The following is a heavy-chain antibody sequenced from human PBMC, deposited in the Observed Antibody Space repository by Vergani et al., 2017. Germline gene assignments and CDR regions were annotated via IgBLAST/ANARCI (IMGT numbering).Heavy chain of an antibody. Sequence: EVQLVESGGGLVQPGGSLRLSCAASGFTVSSNYMSWVRQAPGKGLEWVSSISSSSSYIYYADSVKGRFTISRDNAKNSLYLQMNSLRAEDTAVYYCARDRIVATPKENYYYYYMDVWGKGTTVTVSS. CDR1: GFTVSSNY. D-gene: IGHD5-12*01. CDR3: ARDRIVATPKENYYYYYMDV. CDR2: ISSSSSYI. V-gene: IGHV3-21*01. J-gene: IGHJ6*03.